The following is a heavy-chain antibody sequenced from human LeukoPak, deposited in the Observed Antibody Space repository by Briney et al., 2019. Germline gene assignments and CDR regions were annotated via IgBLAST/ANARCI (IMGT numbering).Heavy chain of an antibody. J-gene: IGHJ3*02. Sequence: PSETLSLTCTVSGGPINSSSYYWGWIRQPPGKGLEWIGTIYYSGSTYYNPSLKSRVTISVDTSKNQFSLKLSSVTASDTAVYYCARRFAPSRNDAFDIWGQGTMVTVSS. CDR2: IYYSGST. CDR3: ARRFAPSRNDAFDI. CDR1: GGPINSSSYY. D-gene: IGHD3-10*01. V-gene: IGHV4-39*01.